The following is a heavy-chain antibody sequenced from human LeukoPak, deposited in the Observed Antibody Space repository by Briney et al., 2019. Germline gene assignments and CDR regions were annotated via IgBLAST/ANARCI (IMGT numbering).Heavy chain of an antibody. CDR2: IYNSGST. D-gene: IGHD2-15*01. V-gene: IGHV4-59*01. CDR1: GGSISSNY. Sequence: SETLSLTCTVSGGSISSNYWSWIRQPPGKGLEWIGYIYNSGSTNYNPSLKSRVTISVDTSKNQFSLKLSSVTAADTAVYYRASHYYCSGGSCYACWGQGTLVTVSS. CDR3: ASHYYCSGGSCYAC. J-gene: IGHJ4*02.